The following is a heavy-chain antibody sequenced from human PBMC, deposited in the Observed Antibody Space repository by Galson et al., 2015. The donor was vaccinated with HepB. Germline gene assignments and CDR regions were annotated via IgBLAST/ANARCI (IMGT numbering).Heavy chain of an antibody. CDR3: ARDRVVVVPAAYYYYYMDV. CDR1: GYTFTGYY. D-gene: IGHD2-2*01. CDR2: INPNSGGT. J-gene: IGHJ6*03. V-gene: IGHV1-2*02. Sequence: SVKVSCKASGYTFTGYYMHWVRQAPGQGLEWMGWINPNSGGTNYAQKFQGRVTMTRDASISTAYMELSRLRSDDTAVYYCARDRVVVVPAAYYYYYMDVWGKGTTVTVSS.